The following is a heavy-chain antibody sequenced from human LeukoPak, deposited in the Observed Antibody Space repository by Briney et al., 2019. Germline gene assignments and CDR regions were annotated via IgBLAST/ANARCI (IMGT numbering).Heavy chain of an antibody. CDR1: GFTFSSYG. J-gene: IGHJ4*02. CDR3: ARDREAAADLGY. D-gene: IGHD6-13*01. Sequence: PGGSLRLSCAASGFTFSSYGMHWVRQAPAKGLELVAIIGNDGSNEYYADSVKGRFTISRDNSKNTLYLQMNSLRVEDTAVYYCARDREAAADLGYWGQGTLVTVSS. V-gene: IGHV3-33*01. CDR2: IGNDGSNE.